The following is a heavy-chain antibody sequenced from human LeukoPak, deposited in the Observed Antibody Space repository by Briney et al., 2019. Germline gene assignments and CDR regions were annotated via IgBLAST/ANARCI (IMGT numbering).Heavy chain of an antibody. CDR3: ARGHVIQLWDPYYYYGMDV. V-gene: IGHV1-8*01. J-gene: IGHJ6*02. CDR1: GYTFTSYD. D-gene: IGHD5-18*01. CDR2: MNPNSGNT. Sequence: GASAKVSCKASGYTFTSYDINWVRQATGQGLEWMGWMNPNSGNTGYAQKFQGRVTMTRNTSISTAYMELSSLRSEDTAVYYCARGHVIQLWDPYYYYGMDVWGQGTTVTVSS.